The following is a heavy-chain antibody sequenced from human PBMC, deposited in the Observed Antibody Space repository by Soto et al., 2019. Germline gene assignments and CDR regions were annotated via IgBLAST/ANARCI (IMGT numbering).Heavy chain of an antibody. D-gene: IGHD2-15*01. Sequence: PSETLSLTCTVSGGSISTYYLSWIRQPPGKGLEWIGYIYYSGSTYYNPSLKSRVTISVDTSKNQFSLKLNSLTAADTAVYYCARRQSSPWFDPWGQGTLVTVSS. CDR1: GGSISTYY. CDR2: IYYSGST. J-gene: IGHJ5*02. V-gene: IGHV4-59*04. CDR3: ARRQSSPWFDP.